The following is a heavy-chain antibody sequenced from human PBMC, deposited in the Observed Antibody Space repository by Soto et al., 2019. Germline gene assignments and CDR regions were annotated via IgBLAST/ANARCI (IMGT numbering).Heavy chain of an antibody. D-gene: IGHD2-2*01. Sequence: SETLSLTCTVSGGSISSGDYYWSWIRQPPGKGLEWIGYIYYSGSTYYNPSLKSRVTISVDTSKNQFSLKLSSVTAADTAVYYCARAASRVVVPAVNYYGMDVWGQGTTVTVS. CDR2: IYYSGST. V-gene: IGHV4-30-4*01. CDR3: ARAASRVVVPAVNYYGMDV. J-gene: IGHJ6*02. CDR1: GGSISSGDYY.